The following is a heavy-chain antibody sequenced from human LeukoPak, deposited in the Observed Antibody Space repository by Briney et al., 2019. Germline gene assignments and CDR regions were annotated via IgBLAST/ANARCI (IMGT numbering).Heavy chain of an antibody. CDR1: GYTFTSYY. CDR2: INPSGGST. CDR3: ARDRGSTRGPLDYYYGMDV. V-gene: IGHV1-46*01. Sequence: VASVKVSCKASGYTFTSYYMHWVRQAPGQGLEWMGIINPSGGSTSYAQKFQGRVTMTRDTSTSTVYMELSSLRSEDTAVYYCARDRGSTRGPLDYYYGMDVWGQGTTVTVSS. D-gene: IGHD2-2*01. J-gene: IGHJ6*02.